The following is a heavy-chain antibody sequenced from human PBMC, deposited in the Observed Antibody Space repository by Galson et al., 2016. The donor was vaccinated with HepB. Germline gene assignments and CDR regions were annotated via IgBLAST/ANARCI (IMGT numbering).Heavy chain of an antibody. CDR2: ISRSGDIT. V-gene: IGHV3-23*01. J-gene: IGHJ4*02. CDR1: GFTFGIFA. D-gene: IGHD2-2*01. CDR3: AKEWATHCKSAICYFGFDY. Sequence: SLRLSCAASGFTFGIFAMNWVRQAPGKGLEWVATISRSGDITVYADSVKGRFTVSRDNSKNTVYLEMDSLRGDDTAIYYCAKEWATHCKSAICYFGFDYWGQGTPVTVSS.